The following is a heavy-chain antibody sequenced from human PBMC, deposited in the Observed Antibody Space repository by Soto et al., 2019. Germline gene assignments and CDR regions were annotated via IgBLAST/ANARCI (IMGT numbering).Heavy chain of an antibody. CDR3: AKDRYYDTPGWFDP. D-gene: IGHD3-22*01. J-gene: IGHJ5*02. CDR2: ISANGASI. Sequence: PGGSLRLSCVGSGFTFRDHAMRWVRQAPGRGLEWVSAISANGASIQHADSVKGRFSVSRDNAKNTVYRQMDNLRTEDSAVYYCAKDRYYDTPGWFDPWGQGYRVTVSS. CDR1: GFTFRDHA. V-gene: IGHV3-23*01.